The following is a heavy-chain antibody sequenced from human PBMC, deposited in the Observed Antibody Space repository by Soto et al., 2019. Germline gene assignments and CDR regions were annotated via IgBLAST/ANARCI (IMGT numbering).Heavy chain of an antibody. CDR1: GFTFSSYA. CDR2: ISYDGSNK. Sequence: QVQLVETGGGVVQPGRSLRLSCAASGFTFSSYAMHWVRQAPGKGLEWVTVISYDGSNKYYADSVKGRFTISRDNSKNTLYLQMNSLRAEDTAVYYCARGDIVVVTAISRYYYYGMHVWGQGTTVTVSS. CDR3: ARGDIVVVTAISRYYYYGMHV. D-gene: IGHD2-21*02. V-gene: IGHV3-30-3*01. J-gene: IGHJ6*02.